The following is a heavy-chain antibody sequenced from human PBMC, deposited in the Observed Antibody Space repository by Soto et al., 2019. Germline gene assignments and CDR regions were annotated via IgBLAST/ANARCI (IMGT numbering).Heavy chain of an antibody. D-gene: IGHD3-10*01. CDR1: GGSFSGYY. Sequence: SETLSLTCAVYGGSFSGYYWGWIRQPPGKGLEWIGSIYYSESTYYNPSLKSRVTISVDTAKNQFSLKLSSVTAADTAVYYCARDERDRSRRFLGSGSYYNLGFDYWGQGTQVTVSS. V-gene: IGHV4-34*01. CDR3: ARDERDRSRRFLGSGSYYNLGFDY. J-gene: IGHJ4*02. CDR2: IYYSEST.